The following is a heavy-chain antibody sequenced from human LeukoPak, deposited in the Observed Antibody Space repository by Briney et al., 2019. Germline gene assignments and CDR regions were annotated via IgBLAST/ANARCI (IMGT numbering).Heavy chain of an antibody. Sequence: SETLSLTCTVSGGSISSRSYYWGWMRQPPGKGLEWIGSIYYSGSTDYNPSLKSRVTISVDTPKNQISLKLSSVTAADTAVYYCARDRVMYSSGWLYYFDYWGQGTLVTVSS. CDR3: ARDRVMYSSGWLYYFDY. J-gene: IGHJ4*02. CDR2: IYYSGST. CDR1: GGSISSRSYY. V-gene: IGHV4-39*07. D-gene: IGHD6-19*01.